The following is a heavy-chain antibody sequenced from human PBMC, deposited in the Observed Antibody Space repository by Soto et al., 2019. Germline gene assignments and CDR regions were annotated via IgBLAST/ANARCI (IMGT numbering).Heavy chain of an antibody. J-gene: IGHJ5*02. CDR2: ISGSGGST. D-gene: IGHD3-10*01. V-gene: IGHV3-23*01. CDR1: GFTFSSYA. Sequence: EVQLLESGGGLVQPGGSLRLSCAASGFTFSSYAMSWVRQAPGKGLEWVSAISGSGGSTYYADSVKGRFTISRDNSKNTLYLQMNSLRAEDTAVYYCAKRGITVRKIVPQREVYNWFNPWGQGTLVTVSS. CDR3: AKRGITVRKIVPQREVYNWFNP.